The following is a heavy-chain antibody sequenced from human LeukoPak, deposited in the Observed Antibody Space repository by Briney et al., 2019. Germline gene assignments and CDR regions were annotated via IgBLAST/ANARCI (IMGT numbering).Heavy chain of an antibody. CDR1: GYTFTSYD. V-gene: IGHV1-18*01. CDR3: ARGNTYYYDSSGYYYGNWFDP. CDR2: ISAYNGNT. Sequence: ASVKVSCKASGYTFTSYDINWVRQATGQGLEWMGWISAYNGNTNYAQKLQGRVTMTTDTSTSTAYMELRSLRSDDTAVYYCARGNTYYYDSSGYYYGNWFDPWGQGTLVTVSS. D-gene: IGHD3-22*01. J-gene: IGHJ5*02.